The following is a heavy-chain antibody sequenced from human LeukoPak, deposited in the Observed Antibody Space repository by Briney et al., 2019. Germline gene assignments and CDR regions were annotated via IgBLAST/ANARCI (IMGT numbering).Heavy chain of an antibody. CDR2: INPNSGGT. CDR1: GYTFTGYY. CDR3: ARGYCSGGSCYSVDY. D-gene: IGHD2-15*01. J-gene: IGHJ4*02. Sequence: ASMKVSCKASGYTFTGYYMHWVRQAPGQGLEWMGWINPNSGGTNYAQKFQGRVTMTRDTSISTAYMELSRLRSNDTAVYYCARGYCSGGSCYSVDYWGQGTLVTVSS. V-gene: IGHV1-2*02.